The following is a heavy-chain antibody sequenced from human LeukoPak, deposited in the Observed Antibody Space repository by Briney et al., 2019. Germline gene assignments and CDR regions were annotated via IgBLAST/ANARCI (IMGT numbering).Heavy chain of an antibody. CDR1: GFTFSNYA. CDR3: AREGYYYDSSGYSYYFDS. Sequence: GRSLRLSCAASGFTFSNYAMHWVRQAPGKGLEWVAVISYDGSSEYYADSVKGRFTTSRDNSKMMYLQMNSLRTDDTAVYYCAREGYYYDSSGYSYYFDSWGQGTLVTVTS. V-gene: IGHV3-30*03. D-gene: IGHD3-22*01. CDR2: ISYDGSSE. J-gene: IGHJ4*02.